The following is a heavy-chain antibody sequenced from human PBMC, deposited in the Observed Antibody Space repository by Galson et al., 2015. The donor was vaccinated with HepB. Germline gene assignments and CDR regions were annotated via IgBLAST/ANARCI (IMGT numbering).Heavy chain of an antibody. CDR2: IKSNIYGAKI. J-gene: IGHJ4*02. Sequence: SLRLSCAGSGFTFGDYAMSWVRQAPGKGLEWLRFIKSNIYGAKIEYAASVEGRFTISRDESKSIVYLQMNSLETEDTAVYYCARGDTGGPSKGYYFAFCGQASLVTVSS. D-gene: IGHD3-16*01. CDR1: GFTFGDYA. CDR3: ARGDTGGPSKGYYFAF. V-gene: IGHV3-49*04.